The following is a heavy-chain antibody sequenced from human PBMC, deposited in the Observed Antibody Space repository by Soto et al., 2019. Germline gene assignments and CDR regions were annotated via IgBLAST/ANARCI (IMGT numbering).Heavy chain of an antibody. D-gene: IGHD6-19*01. J-gene: IGHJ4*02. CDR1: SGSISSSNW. CDR3: ARGSLDSSGWRTLDY. V-gene: IGHV4-4*02. Sequence: QVQLQESGPGLVKPSGTLSLTCAVSSGSISSSNWWSWVRQPPGKGLEWIGEIYHSGSTNYNPSLKRRVTISVDKSQNQFSLKLSSVTAADTAVYYCARGSLDSSGWRTLDYWGQGTLVTVSS. CDR2: IYHSGST.